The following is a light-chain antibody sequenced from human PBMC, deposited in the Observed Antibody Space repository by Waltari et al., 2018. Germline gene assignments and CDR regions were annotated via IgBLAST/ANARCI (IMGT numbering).Light chain of an antibody. Sequence: DIVMTQSPDSLAVSLGERATINCKSSQSVLYSSNNKNYLAWYQQKPGQPPKLLIYWASTRESGVPDRFSGRGSGTDFPLPIRRLAAEDVAVYYCQQYYSTPQTFGQGTKVEIK. V-gene: IGKV4-1*01. CDR3: QQYYSTPQT. CDR1: QSVLYSSNNKNY. J-gene: IGKJ1*01. CDR2: WAS.